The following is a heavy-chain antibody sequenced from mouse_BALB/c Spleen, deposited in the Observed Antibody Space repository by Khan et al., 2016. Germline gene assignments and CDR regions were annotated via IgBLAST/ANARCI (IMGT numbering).Heavy chain of an antibody. J-gene: IGHJ2*01. CDR3: ARSRWLLIDY. CDR1: GYSITSDYA. D-gene: IGHD2-3*01. V-gene: IGHV3-2*02. CDR2: ISYSGST. Sequence: EVQLQESGPGLVKPSQSLSLTCTVTGYSITSDYAWNWIRQFPGNKLEWMGYISYSGSTSYNPSLKSRISITRDTSTNQFFLQLNSVTTEDTATYYCARSRWLLIDYWGQGTTLTVSS.